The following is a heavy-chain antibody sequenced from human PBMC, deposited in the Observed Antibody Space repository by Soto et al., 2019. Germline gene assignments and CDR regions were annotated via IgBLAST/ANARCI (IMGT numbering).Heavy chain of an antibody. Sequence: GXSVKVSCKASGVIFNCDAISWVRQAPGQGLEWMGGVLGVFGTANYAQKFQGRVTITADKSTTTAYMELRSLRSEDTAVYYCARSSGSYSPTFFDNWGQGTLVTVSS. V-gene: IGHV1-69*06. CDR1: GVIFNCDA. J-gene: IGHJ4*02. CDR3: ARSSGSYSPTFFDN. D-gene: IGHD1-26*01. CDR2: VLGVFGTA.